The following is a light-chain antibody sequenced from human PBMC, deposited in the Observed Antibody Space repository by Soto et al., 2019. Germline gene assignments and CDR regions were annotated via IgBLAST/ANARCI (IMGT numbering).Light chain of an antibody. V-gene: IGKV3-20*01. CDR3: QQYGVSPLT. Sequence: IVLTQSPGTLSLSHGERATLSCRASQSVSSSYLAWYQQRPGQAPRLLIFAASSRATGIPDRFSGSGSETDFTLTINRLEPEDFAVYYCQQYGVSPLTFGQGTRLEIK. J-gene: IGKJ5*01. CDR1: QSVSSSY. CDR2: AAS.